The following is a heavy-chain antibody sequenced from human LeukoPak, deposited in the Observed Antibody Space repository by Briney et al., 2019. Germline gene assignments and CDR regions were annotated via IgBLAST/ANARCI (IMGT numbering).Heavy chain of an antibody. Sequence: SVKVSCKASGFTFTSSAVQWVRQARGQRLEWIGWIVVGSGNTNYAQKLQERVTITRDMSTSTAYMELSSLRSEDTAVYYCAADLYGLGQSMGAFDIWGQGTMVTVSS. D-gene: IGHD3-10*01. V-gene: IGHV1-58*01. CDR1: GFTFTSSA. J-gene: IGHJ3*02. CDR3: AADLYGLGQSMGAFDI. CDR2: IVVGSGNT.